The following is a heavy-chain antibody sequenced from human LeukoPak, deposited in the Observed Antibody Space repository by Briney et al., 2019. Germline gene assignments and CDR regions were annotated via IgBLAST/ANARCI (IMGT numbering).Heavy chain of an antibody. D-gene: IGHD3-22*01. CDR2: IYHSGST. Sequence: SETLSLTCTVSGGSISNYYWGWIRQPPGKGLEWIGSIYHSGSTYYNPSLKSRVTISVDTSKNQFSLKLSSVTAADTAVYYCAREKPYYHDSSGYYYFDYWGQGTLVTVSS. CDR1: GGSISNYY. V-gene: IGHV4-38-2*02. CDR3: AREKPYYHDSSGYYYFDY. J-gene: IGHJ4*02.